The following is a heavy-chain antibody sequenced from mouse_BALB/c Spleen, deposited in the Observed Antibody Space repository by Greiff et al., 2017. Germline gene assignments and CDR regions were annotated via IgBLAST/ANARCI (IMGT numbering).Heavy chain of an antibody. V-gene: IGHV5-9-3*01. J-gene: IGHJ4*01. CDR2: ISSGGSYT. CDR1: GFTFSSYA. Sequence: EVKLVESGGGLVKPGGSLKLSCAASGFTFSSYAMSWVRQTPEKRLEWVATISSGGSYTYYPDSVKGRFTISRDNAKNTLYLQMSSLRSEDTAMYYCARPYGSSYDYYAMDDWGQGTSVTVSS. D-gene: IGHD1-1*01. CDR3: ARPYGSSYDYYAMDD.